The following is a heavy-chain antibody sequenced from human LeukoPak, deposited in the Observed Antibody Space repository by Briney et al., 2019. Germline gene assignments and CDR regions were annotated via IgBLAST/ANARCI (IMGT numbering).Heavy chain of an antibody. J-gene: IGHJ6*04. CDR3: AKDRGKVITMVRGNYGMDV. CDR2: FSAYNGNT. V-gene: IGHV1-18*04. CDR1: GYTFTSYG. Sequence: ASVKVSCKASGYTFTSYGISWVRQAPGQGLEWMGWFSAYNGNTNYAQKLQGRVTMTTDTSTSTAYMELRSLRSDDTAVYYCAKDRGKVITMVRGNYGMDVWGKATTVTVSS. D-gene: IGHD3-10*01.